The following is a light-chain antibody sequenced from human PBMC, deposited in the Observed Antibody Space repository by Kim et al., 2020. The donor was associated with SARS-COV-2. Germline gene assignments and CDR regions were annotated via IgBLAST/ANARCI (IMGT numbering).Light chain of an antibody. CDR1: QSINNY. V-gene: IGKV3-11*01. CDR3: QQRSNWPPFT. CDR2: DAS. Sequence: SPGERATLSCRASQSINNYLAWYQQKPGQAPRLLIYDASNRATGIPARFSGSGSGTDFTLTISSLEPEDFAVYYCQQRSNWPPFTFGGGTKVDIK. J-gene: IGKJ4*01.